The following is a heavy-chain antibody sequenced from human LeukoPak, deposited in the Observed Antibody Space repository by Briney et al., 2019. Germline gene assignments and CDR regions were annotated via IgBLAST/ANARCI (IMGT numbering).Heavy chain of an antibody. V-gene: IGHV4-39*01. J-gene: IGHJ4*02. CDR1: GGSISSSSYY. D-gene: IGHD2-2*01. CDR2: IYYSGST. CDR3: ARLRRNCSSTSCSKRVFDY. Sequence: KPSETLSLTCTVSGGSISSSSYYWGWIRQPPGKGLEWIGSIYYSGSTYYNPSLKSRVTISVDTSKNQFSLKLSSVTAADTAVYYCARLRRNCSSTSCSKRVFDYWGQGTLVTVSS.